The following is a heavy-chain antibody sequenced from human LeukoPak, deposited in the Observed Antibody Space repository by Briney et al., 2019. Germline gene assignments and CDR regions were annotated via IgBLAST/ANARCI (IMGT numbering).Heavy chain of an antibody. D-gene: IGHD2-21*02. J-gene: IGHJ4*02. Sequence: ASVKVSCKASGYTFTSYGISWVRQAPGQGLEWMGWISAYNGNTNYAQKLQGRGTMTTDTSTSTAYMELRSLRSDDTAVYYCARVGQVVTATQGSFDYWGQGTLVTVSS. CDR1: GYTFTSYG. CDR3: ARVGQVVTATQGSFDY. CDR2: ISAYNGNT. V-gene: IGHV1-18*01.